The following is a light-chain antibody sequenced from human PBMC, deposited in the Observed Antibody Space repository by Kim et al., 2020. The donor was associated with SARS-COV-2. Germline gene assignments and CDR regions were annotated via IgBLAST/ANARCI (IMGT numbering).Light chain of an antibody. CDR2: DAS. Sequence: AYVGDTGTITCRASQSVSEWLAWYQQKPGKAPNLLIYDASTLQSGVPSRFRGSGSGTDFTLTINTLQADDFATYYCQQYHDNYWTFGQGTKVDIK. CDR1: QSVSEW. J-gene: IGKJ1*01. CDR3: QQYHDNYWT. V-gene: IGKV1-5*01.